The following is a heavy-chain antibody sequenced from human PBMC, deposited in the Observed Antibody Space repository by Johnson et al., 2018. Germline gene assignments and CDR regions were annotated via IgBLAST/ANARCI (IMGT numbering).Heavy chain of an antibody. D-gene: IGHD5-18*01. V-gene: IGHV3-23*04. J-gene: IGHJ6*02. CDR2: ISGSGGST. CDR3: ARARSWGIQLYYYYYGMDV. Sequence: VQLVQSGGGLVQPGGSLRLSCAASGFTFSSYAMSWVRQAPGKGLEWVSAISGSGGSTYYADSVKGRFTISRDNSKNTLYLQRNSRRAEETAGYYCARARSWGIQLYYYYYGMDVWGQGTTVTVSS. CDR1: GFTFSSYA.